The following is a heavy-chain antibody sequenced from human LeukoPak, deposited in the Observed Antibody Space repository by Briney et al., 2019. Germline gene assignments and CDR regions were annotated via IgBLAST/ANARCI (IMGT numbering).Heavy chain of an antibody. CDR2: ISGSGGST. D-gene: IGHD5-18*01. V-gene: IGHV3-23*01. J-gene: IGHJ5*02. CDR1: GFTFSSYA. CDR3: AKRGDSYGNNWFDP. Sequence: GGSLRLSCAASGFTFSSYAMSWVRQAPGKGLEWVSAISGSGGSTYYADSVKGRFTISRDSSKNTLYLQMNSLRAEDTAVYYCAKRGDSYGNNWFDPWGQGTLVTVSS.